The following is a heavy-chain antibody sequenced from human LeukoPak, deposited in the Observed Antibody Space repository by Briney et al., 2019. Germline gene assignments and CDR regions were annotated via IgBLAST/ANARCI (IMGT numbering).Heavy chain of an antibody. CDR2: ISSSGDFI. Sequence: GGSLGLSCVASGFTFTTYSMNWVRLAPGKGLEWVSSISSSGDFIHYADSVKGRFTISRDNAKDSLYLQMNSLRAEDTAIYYCAGRDCTNGLCQFDYWGQGTLVTVSS. CDR1: GFTFTTYS. J-gene: IGHJ4*02. CDR3: AGRDCTNGLCQFDY. D-gene: IGHD2-8*01. V-gene: IGHV3-21*01.